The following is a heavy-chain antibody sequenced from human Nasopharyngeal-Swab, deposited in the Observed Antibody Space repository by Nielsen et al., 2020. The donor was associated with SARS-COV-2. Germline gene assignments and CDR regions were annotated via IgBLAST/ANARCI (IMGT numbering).Heavy chain of an antibody. CDR3: AKDRQLWSNDFDY. J-gene: IGHJ4*02. CDR2: ISSNGGST. CDR1: GFTFSSYA. V-gene: IGHV3-64*04. D-gene: IGHD5-18*01. Sequence: GASLKISCSASGFTFSSYAMHWVRQAPGKGLEYVSAISSNGGSTYYADSVKGRFTISRDNSKNTLYLQMNSLRAEDTAMYYCAKDRQLWSNDFDYWGQGTLVTVSS.